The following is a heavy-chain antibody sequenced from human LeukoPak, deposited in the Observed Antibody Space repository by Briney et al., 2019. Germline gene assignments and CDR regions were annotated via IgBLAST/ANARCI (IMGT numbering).Heavy chain of an antibody. J-gene: IGHJ4*02. CDR2: IYTSGST. D-gene: IGHD5-18*01. V-gene: IGHV4-61*02. CDR3: ARQYSYGALLDY. Sequence: SQTLSLTCTVSGGSISSGSYSWSWIRQPAGTGLEWIGRIYTSGSTNYNPSLKSRVTISVDTSKNQFSLKLSSVTAADTAVYYCARQYSYGALLDYWGQGTLVTVSS. CDR1: GGSISSGSYS.